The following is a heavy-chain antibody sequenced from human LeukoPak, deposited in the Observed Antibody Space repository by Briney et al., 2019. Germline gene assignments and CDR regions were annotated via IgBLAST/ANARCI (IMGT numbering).Heavy chain of an antibody. J-gene: IGHJ6*02. D-gene: IGHD3-22*01. Sequence: ASVKVSCKASGYTFTGYYMHWVRQAPGQGLEWMGWINPNSGGTNYAQKFQGWVTMTRDTSISTAYMELSRLRSDDTAGYYCARYSVDSSHYYYYGMDVWGQGTTVTVSS. CDR3: ARYSVDSSHYYYYGMDV. CDR2: INPNSGGT. CDR1: GYTFTGYY. V-gene: IGHV1-2*04.